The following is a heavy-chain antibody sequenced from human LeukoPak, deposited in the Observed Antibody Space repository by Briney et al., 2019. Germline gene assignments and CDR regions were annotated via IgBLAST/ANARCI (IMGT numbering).Heavy chain of an antibody. V-gene: IGHV4-61*02. Sequence: SETLSLTCTVSGGSISSGSYYWSWIRQPAGTGLEWIGRIYTSGSTNYNPSLKSRVTISVDTSKNQFSLKLSSVTAADTAVYYCARYWADAFDIWGQGTMVTVSS. CDR3: ARYWADAFDI. D-gene: IGHD2-8*02. CDR1: GGSISSGSYY. CDR2: IYTSGST. J-gene: IGHJ3*02.